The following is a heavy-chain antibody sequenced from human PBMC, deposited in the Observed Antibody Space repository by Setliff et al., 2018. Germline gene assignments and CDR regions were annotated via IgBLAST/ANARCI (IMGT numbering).Heavy chain of an antibody. CDR1: GASINNDY. J-gene: IGHJ6*03. D-gene: IGHD2-21*01. V-gene: IGHV4-59*12. CDR3: ARGLEGEDYFYYMDV. Sequence: PSETLSLTCTVSGASINNDYWSWIRQPPGKGLEWIGHLYDKGSITNYNPSLKSRVTMSVDKSKNQFSLKLTSVTAADTAVYYCARGLEGEDYFYYMDVWGKGNTVTVSS. CDR2: LYDKGSIT.